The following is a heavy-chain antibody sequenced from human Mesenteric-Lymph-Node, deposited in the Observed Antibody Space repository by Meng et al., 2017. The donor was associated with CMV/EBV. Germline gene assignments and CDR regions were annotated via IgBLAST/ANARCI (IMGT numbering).Heavy chain of an antibody. CDR1: GFIFSSYS. CDR3: ARVGYCDSITGNRGIGVMEV. V-gene: IGHV3-21*06. J-gene: IGHJ6*04. D-gene: IGHD2/OR15-2a*01. Sequence: GESLKISCEGSGFIFSSYSMNWVRQAPGKGPEWVSGISSGSHYTYDADAVKGRFTISRDNAKNSLYLQMNSLRAEDTAVYYCARVGYCDSITGNRGIGVMEVWGKGPRSPSPQ. CDR2: ISSGSHYT.